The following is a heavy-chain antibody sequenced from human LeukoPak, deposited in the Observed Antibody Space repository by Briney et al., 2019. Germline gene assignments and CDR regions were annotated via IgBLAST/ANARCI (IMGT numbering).Heavy chain of an antibody. CDR3: ARDRRVVGATESMDV. Sequence: GGSLRLSCAASGFTVSSNYMSWVRQAPGKGLEWVSVIYSGGGTYYADSVKGRFTISRDNSKNTLYLQMNSLGAEDTAVYYCARDRRVVGATESMDVWGKGTTVTVSS. CDR2: IYSGGGT. CDR1: GFTVSSNY. D-gene: IGHD1-26*01. V-gene: IGHV3-66*02. J-gene: IGHJ6*03.